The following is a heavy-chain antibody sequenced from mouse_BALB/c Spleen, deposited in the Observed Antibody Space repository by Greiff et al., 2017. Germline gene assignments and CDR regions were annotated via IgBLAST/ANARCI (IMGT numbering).Heavy chain of an antibody. CDR2: IWTGGGT. CDR3: VRDGYLLAY. CDR1: GFSLTSYD. D-gene: IGHD2-2*01. J-gene: IGHJ3*01. V-gene: IGHV2-9-2*01. Sequence: QVQLQQSGPGLVAPSQCLSITCTVSGFSLTSYDISWIRQPPGKGLEWLGVIWTGGGTNYNSAFMSRLSISKDNSKSQVFLKMNSLQTDDTAIYYCVRDGYLLAYWGQGTLVTVSA.